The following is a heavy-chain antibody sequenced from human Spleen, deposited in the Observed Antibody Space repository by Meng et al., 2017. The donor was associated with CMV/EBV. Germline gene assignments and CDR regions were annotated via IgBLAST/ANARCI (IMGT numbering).Heavy chain of an antibody. D-gene: IGHD3-9*01. CDR1: GGSISSGSYY. CDR2: IHFSGSS. CDR3: KTAYEILTGNDY. J-gene: IGHJ4*02. V-gene: IGHV4-30-4*08. Sequence: QVHLQESGPELVKPSQTRSITCTVSGGSISSGSYYWSWIRQPPGKGLEWIGYIHFSGSSYYNPSLKSRVTISVDTSKNQFSLKVRSVTAADIFFFKRKTAYEILTGNDYWGQGTLVTVSS.